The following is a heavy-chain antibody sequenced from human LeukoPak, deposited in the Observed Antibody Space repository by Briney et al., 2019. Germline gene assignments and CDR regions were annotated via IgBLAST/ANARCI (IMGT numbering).Heavy chain of an antibody. CDR1: GGSISSYY. Sequence: PSETLSLTCTVSGGSISSYYWSWIRQPPGKGLEWIGYIYYSGSTNYNPSLKSRVTISVGTSKNQFSLKLSSVTAADTAVYYCARAPSSSWYNHDAFDIWGQGTMVTVSS. J-gene: IGHJ3*02. CDR3: ARAPSSSWYNHDAFDI. D-gene: IGHD6-13*01. V-gene: IGHV4-59*01. CDR2: IYYSGST.